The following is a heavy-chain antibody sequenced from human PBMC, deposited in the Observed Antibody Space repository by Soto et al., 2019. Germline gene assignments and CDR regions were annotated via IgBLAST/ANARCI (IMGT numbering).Heavy chain of an antibody. V-gene: IGHV3-74*01. J-gene: IGHJ4*01. CDR1: GFNFSVYW. CDR3: ARGGAYGDYPPDL. Sequence: RGSRRLSCAASGFNFSVYWMHWVRQAPGKGLVWVARLNIDVTYASSADSVKGRLTISRDNAKNTLYLQLNSLRAEDTAVYYCARGGAYGDYPPDLWGNGTMVTVS. CDR2: LNIDVTYA. D-gene: IGHD4-17*01.